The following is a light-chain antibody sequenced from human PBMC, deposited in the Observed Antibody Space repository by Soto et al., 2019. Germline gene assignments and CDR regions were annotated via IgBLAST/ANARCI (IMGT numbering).Light chain of an antibody. CDR3: QQYHSYPYT. J-gene: IGKJ2*01. Sequence: DIQMTQSPSTLSASVGDRVTITCRASQSISSWLAWYQQKPRKAPKVQIYKASSLESGVPSRFSGSGSGTEFTLTITSLQSDDFATYYCQQYHSYPYTFGQGTKVEIK. CDR1: QSISSW. CDR2: KAS. V-gene: IGKV1-5*03.